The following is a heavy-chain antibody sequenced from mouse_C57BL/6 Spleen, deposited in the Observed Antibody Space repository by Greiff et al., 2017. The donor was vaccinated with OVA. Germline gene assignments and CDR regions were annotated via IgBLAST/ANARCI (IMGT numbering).Heavy chain of an antibody. Sequence: VQLQQSGAELVRPGASVTLSCKASGYTFTDYEMHWVKQTPVHGLEWIGAIDPETGGTAYNQKFKGKAILTADKSSSTAYMELRSLTSEDSAVYYCTRGDLYYGSSSFAYWGQGTLVTVSA. V-gene: IGHV1-15*01. J-gene: IGHJ3*01. CDR1: GYTFTDYE. CDR2: IDPETGGT. D-gene: IGHD1-1*01. CDR3: TRGDLYYGSSSFAY.